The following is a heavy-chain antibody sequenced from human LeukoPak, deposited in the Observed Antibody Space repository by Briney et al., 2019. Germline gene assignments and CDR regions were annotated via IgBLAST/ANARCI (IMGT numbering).Heavy chain of an antibody. D-gene: IGHD4-17*01. CDR3: ARKRYDYGDYQYFDL. Sequence: SETLSLTCAVSGGAISSYYWGWIRQPPGRGLEWIGYINYSGSSNHNPSLKSRVTISVDTSKNQFSLKLSSVTAADTAVYYCARKRYDYGDYQYFDLWGRGTLVTVSS. J-gene: IGHJ2*01. V-gene: IGHV4-59*01. CDR2: INYSGSS. CDR1: GGAISSYY.